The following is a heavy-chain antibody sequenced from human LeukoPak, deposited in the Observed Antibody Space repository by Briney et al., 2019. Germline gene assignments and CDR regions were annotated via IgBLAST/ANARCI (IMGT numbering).Heavy chain of an antibody. CDR2: ISSSSSYI. D-gene: IGHD3-10*01. V-gene: IGHV3-21*01. CDR1: GFTFSSYE. J-gene: IGHJ4*02. CDR3: ARVVVRGVIDY. Sequence: GGSLRLSCAASGFTFSSYEMNWVRQAPGKGLEWVSSISSSSSYIYYADSVKGRFTISRDNAKNSLYLQMNSLRAEDTAVYYCARVVVRGVIDYWGQGTLVTVSS.